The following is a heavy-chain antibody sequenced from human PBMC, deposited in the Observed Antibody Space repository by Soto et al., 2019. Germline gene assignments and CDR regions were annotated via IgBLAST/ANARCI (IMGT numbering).Heavy chain of an antibody. V-gene: IGHV3-48*01. CDR3: ARDGGGTTYGPFYYYYYYMDV. J-gene: IGHJ6*03. CDR2: ISSSSSTI. Sequence: AGGSLRLSCAASGFTFSSYSMNWVRQAPGKGLEWVSYISSSSSTIYYADSVKGRFTISRDNAKNSLYLQMNSLRAEDTAVYYCARDGGGTTYGPFYYYYYYMDVWGKGTTVTVSS. D-gene: IGHD1-7*01. CDR1: GFTFSSYS.